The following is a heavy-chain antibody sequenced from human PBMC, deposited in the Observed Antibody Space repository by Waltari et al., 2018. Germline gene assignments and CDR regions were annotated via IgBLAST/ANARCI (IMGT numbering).Heavy chain of an antibody. V-gene: IGHV6-1*01. CDR1: GDTVSTNSAA. D-gene: IGHD3-16*01. CDR2: TYYRSRWYS. CDR3: ARGHLYAYDY. Sequence: QVQLQQSGPGLVKPSQTLSLTCAISGDTVSTNSAAWNWIRQSPSRGLEWLGRTYYRSRWYSDYAVSVRSRISLNPDTSKNQFSLVLNSVSPEDTAVYYRARGHLYAYDYCGQGTLVTVSS. J-gene: IGHJ4*02.